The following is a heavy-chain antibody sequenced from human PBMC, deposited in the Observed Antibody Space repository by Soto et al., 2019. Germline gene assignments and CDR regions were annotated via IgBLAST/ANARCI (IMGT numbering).Heavy chain of an antibody. J-gene: IGHJ3*02. CDR3: ARSDEFDI. CDR2: FDPEDGDT. CDR1: GYTLTELS. Sequence: AAVKVSCKGSGYTLTELSMEWVRQAAGKGVEWMGGFDPEDGDTNYAQKFQGRVTMTTDTSTDTAYMELRSLISDDPAVYYCARSDEFDIWGQGTMVTVSS. V-gene: IGHV1-24*01.